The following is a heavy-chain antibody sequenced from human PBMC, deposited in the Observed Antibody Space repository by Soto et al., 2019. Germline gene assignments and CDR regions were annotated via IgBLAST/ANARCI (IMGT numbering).Heavy chain of an antibody. J-gene: IGHJ4*02. CDR1: GFTFSSYS. Sequence: GGSLRLSCAASGFTFSSYSMNWVRQAPGKGLEWVSSISSSSSYIYYADSVKGRFTISRDNAKNSLYLQMNSLRAEDTAVYYCASREVEVANSNFDYWGQGTLVTVSS. D-gene: IGHD2-15*01. V-gene: IGHV3-21*01. CDR3: ASREVEVANSNFDY. CDR2: ISSSSSYI.